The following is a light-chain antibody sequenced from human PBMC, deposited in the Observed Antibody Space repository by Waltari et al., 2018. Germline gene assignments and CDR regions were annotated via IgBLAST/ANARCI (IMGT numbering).Light chain of an antibody. CDR2: DGS. Sequence: QSALTQPASVSGSPGQSITISCTGTSSDVGGYNYVSWYQQHPGKAPKLLIYDGSNRPSGVSNRFSGSKSGSTASLTIAGLQAEDEADDYCSSYTSSSDVVFGGGTKLAVL. CDR1: SSDVGGYNY. CDR3: SSYTSSSDVV. J-gene: IGLJ2*01. V-gene: IGLV2-14*01.